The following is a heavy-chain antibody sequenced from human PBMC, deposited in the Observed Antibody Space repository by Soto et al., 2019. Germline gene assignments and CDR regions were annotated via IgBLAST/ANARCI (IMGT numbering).Heavy chain of an antibody. D-gene: IGHD3-22*01. CDR3: ARDKGRWLLISGYYYYGMDV. Sequence: QVQLVQSGAEVKKPGSSVKVSCKASGGTFSSYAISWVRQAPGQGLEWMGGIIPIFGTANYAQKFQGRVTITADESTSTAYMELSSLRSEDTAVYYCARDKGRWLLISGYYYYGMDVWGQGTTVTVSS. J-gene: IGHJ6*02. V-gene: IGHV1-69*01. CDR2: IIPIFGTA. CDR1: GGTFSSYA.